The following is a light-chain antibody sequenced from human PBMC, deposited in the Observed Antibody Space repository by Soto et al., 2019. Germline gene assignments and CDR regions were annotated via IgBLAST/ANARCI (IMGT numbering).Light chain of an antibody. CDR2: GAS. CDR1: QSVSSN. V-gene: IGKV3-15*01. CDR3: QQYNNWPPVT. Sequence: ERVRTQSTATLSVSPGERATLSCRASQSVSSNLAWYQQKPGQAPRLLIYGASTRATGIPARFSGSGSGTEFTLTISSLQSEDSAVYYCQQYNNWPPVTFGGGTKVDIK. J-gene: IGKJ4*01.